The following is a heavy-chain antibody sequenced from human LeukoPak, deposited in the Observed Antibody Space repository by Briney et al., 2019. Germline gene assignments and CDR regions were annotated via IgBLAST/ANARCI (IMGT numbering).Heavy chain of an antibody. V-gene: IGHV1-69*05. D-gene: IGHD1-26*01. CDR3: ARDGLYSGSYDWFDP. CDR1: GGTFSSYA. CDR2: IIPIFGTA. Sequence: SVKVSCKASGGTFSSYAISWVRQAPGQGLEWMGGIIPIFGTANYAQKFQGRVTISTDESTSTAYMELSSLRSEDTAVYYCARDGLYSGSYDWFDPWGQGTLVTVSS. J-gene: IGHJ5*02.